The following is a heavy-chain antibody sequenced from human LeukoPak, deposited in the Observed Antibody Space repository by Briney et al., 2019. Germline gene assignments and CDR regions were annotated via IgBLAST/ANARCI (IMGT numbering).Heavy chain of an antibody. Sequence: PGGSLRLSCAASGFTFNSYWMHWVRQAPGKGLVWVSRINSDGSSTGYADSVKGRFTISRDNAKNTLSLQMNSLRAEDTAVYYCARDKLRCSSTSCYNFDSWGQGALVTVSS. CDR2: INSDGSST. CDR1: GFTFNSYW. D-gene: IGHD2-2*02. J-gene: IGHJ4*02. CDR3: ARDKLRCSSTSCYNFDS. V-gene: IGHV3-74*01.